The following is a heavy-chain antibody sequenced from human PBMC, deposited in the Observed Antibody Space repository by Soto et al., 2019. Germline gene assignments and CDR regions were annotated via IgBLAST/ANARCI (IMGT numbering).Heavy chain of an antibody. CDR1: GGTFSSYA. J-gene: IGHJ6*02. D-gene: IGHD2-2*01. V-gene: IGHV1-69*01. CDR3: ARSQGSSTSLESNFYYYYGMDV. CDR2: IIPISGTA. Sequence: QVQLVQSGAEVKKPGSSVKVSRKASGGTFSSYAISWVRQAPGQGLEWMGGIIPISGTANYAEKFQGRDTITADESTSTDYMELRSLRSENTAVYYCARSQGSSTSLESNFYYYYGMDVWGQGTTVTVSS.